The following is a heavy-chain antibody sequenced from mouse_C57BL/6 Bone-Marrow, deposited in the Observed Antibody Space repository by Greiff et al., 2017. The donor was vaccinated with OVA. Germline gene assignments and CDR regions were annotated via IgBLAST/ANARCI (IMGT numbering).Heavy chain of an antibody. Sequence: QVQLQQSGAELARPGASVKLSCKASGYTFTSYGISWVKQRTGQGLEWIGEIYPRSGNTYYNEKFKGKATLTADKSSSTAYMDLRSLTSEDSAVYFCARSVLYAMDYWGQGTSVTVSS. CDR3: ARSVLYAMDY. J-gene: IGHJ4*01. CDR2: IYPRSGNT. V-gene: IGHV1-81*01. D-gene: IGHD1-1*01. CDR1: GYTFTSYG.